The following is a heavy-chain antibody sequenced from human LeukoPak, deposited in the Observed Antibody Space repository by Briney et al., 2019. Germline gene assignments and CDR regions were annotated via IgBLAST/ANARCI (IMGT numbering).Heavy chain of an antibody. J-gene: IGHJ4*02. D-gene: IGHD3-3*01. V-gene: IGHV1-69*13. Sequence: SVKVSCKASGGTFSSYAIRWVRQAPGQGLEWMGGIIPIFGTANYAQKFQGRVTITADESTSTAYMELSSLRSEDTAVYYCARVMKSVRFLEWLDHDWGQGTLVTVSS. CDR1: GGTFSSYA. CDR3: ARVMKSVRFLEWLDHD. CDR2: IIPIFGTA.